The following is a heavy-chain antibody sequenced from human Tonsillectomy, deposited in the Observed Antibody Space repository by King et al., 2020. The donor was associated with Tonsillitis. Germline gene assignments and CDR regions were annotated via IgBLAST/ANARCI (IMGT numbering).Heavy chain of an antibody. J-gene: IGHJ4*02. CDR3: AKDNRGLITMIVVAFDY. V-gene: IGHV3-30*02. CDR1: GFTFSSYG. CDR2: IRYDGSNK. Sequence: VQLVESGGGVVQPGGSLRLSCAASGFTFSSYGMHWVRQAPGKGLEWVAFIRYDGSNKYYADSVKGRFTISRDNSKNTLYLQMNSLRAEDTAVYYRAKDNRGLITMIVVAFDYWGQGTLVTVSS. D-gene: IGHD3-22*01.